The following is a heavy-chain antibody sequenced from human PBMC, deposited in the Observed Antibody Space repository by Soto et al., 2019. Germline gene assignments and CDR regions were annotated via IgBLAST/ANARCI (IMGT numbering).Heavy chain of an antibody. Sequence: SETLSLTCTVSGVSISFYYWSWIRQPPGKGLEWIAYIDSSGSTKYNPSLKSRVTISLDTSRNQLSLKLNSVTAADTAVYYCAGYTLQAYFQKCFDPWGQGTLVTVSS. CDR1: GVSISFYY. CDR3: AGYTLQAYFQKCFDP. CDR2: IDSSGST. V-gene: IGHV4-59*01. D-gene: IGHD2-2*02. J-gene: IGHJ5*02.